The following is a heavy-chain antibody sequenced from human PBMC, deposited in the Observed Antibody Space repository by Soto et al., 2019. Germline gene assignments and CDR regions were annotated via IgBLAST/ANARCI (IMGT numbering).Heavy chain of an antibody. D-gene: IGHD3-10*01. V-gene: IGHV4-59*01. CDR2: IYDSGST. CDR1: GGSIRGSY. CDR3: ARDYYGSGSYRSWFDP. J-gene: IGHJ5*02. Sequence: PSETLSLTCTVSGGSIRGSYWSWIRQSPGKGLEWIGYIYDSGSTNYNPSLKSRLTISLDTSKNQFSLKLTSVTAADTAVYYCARDYYGSGSYRSWFDPWGQGALVTVSS.